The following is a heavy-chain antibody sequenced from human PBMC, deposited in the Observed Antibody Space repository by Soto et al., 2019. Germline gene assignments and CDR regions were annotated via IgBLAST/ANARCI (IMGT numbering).Heavy chain of an antibody. J-gene: IGHJ6*02. D-gene: IGHD6-19*01. Sequence: SETLSPTCSVSGADINTYSWTWIRQPAGKGLEWIGRIYTSASINYNPSLRGRVTLSVDTSTNQVSLKLASVTAADTAVYYCARDREAGYNFYYGMDVWGQGTTVTVSS. CDR1: GADINTYS. CDR2: IYTSASI. V-gene: IGHV4-4*07. CDR3: ARDREAGYNFYYGMDV.